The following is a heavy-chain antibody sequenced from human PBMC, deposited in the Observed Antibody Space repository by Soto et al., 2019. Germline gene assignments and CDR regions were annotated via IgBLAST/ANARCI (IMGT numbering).Heavy chain of an antibody. CDR3: AKDLSGGNGGGPFLLYYFDY. CDR2: ISGSGGST. J-gene: IGHJ4*02. D-gene: IGHD2-15*01. CDR1: GFTFSSYA. Sequence: EVQLLESGGGLVQPGGSLRLSCAASGFTFSSYAMSWVRQAPGKGLEWVSAISGSGGSTYYADSVKGRFTISRDNSKNTLYLQMNSLRAEDTAVYYCAKDLSGGNGGGPFLLYYFDYWCQGTLVTVSS. V-gene: IGHV3-23*01.